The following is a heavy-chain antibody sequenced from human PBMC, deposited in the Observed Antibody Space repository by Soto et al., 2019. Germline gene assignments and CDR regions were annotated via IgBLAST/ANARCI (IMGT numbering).Heavy chain of an antibody. J-gene: IGHJ5*01. V-gene: IGHV5-51*01. CDR3: EGRGYRCDLARYYWFDS. CDR1: GYSFTTYW. Sequence: PGESLKISCHGSGYSFTTYWIGWVRQMPGKGLEWMGIIYPGDSDTRYSPSFQGQVTISADKSISTAYLQWSSLKASDTAIYYCEGRGYRCDLARYYWFDSWAQGTLETVSS. D-gene: IGHD5-12*01. CDR2: IYPGDSDT.